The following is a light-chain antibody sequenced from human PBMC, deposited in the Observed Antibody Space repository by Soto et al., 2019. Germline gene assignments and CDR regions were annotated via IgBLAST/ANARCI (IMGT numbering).Light chain of an antibody. Sequence: EIVMTQSPATLSVSPGERATLSCRASQSVSSNLAWYQQKPGQAPRLLIYGASTRATGIPARFSGSGSGTAFTLTISSQQSEHFAVYDWQQYNNWPPITFGQGTRLEIK. J-gene: IGKJ5*01. V-gene: IGKV3-15*01. CDR2: GAS. CDR3: QQYNNWPPIT. CDR1: QSVSSN.